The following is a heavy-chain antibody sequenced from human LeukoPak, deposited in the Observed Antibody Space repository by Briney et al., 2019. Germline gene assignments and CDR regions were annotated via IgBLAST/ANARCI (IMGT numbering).Heavy chain of an antibody. CDR1: GDSISSGDYY. CDR3: ARGLISVSYFDY. Sequence: SQTLSLTCTVTGDSISSGDYYWSWLRQPPGKGLEWIGYISYSGSTYYDPSLKSRLTISADTSKNQFSLRLSSVTAADTAVYYCARGLISVSYFDYWGQGTLVTVSS. J-gene: IGHJ4*02. D-gene: IGHD5/OR15-5a*01. V-gene: IGHV4-30-4*01. CDR2: ISYSGST.